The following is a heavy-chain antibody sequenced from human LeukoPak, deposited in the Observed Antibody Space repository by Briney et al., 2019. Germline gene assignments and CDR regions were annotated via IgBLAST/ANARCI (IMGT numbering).Heavy chain of an antibody. Sequence: SETLSLTCNVSGYSISSGYCWGWIRQPPGKGLQWIGSIYNTGSTYYNPSLKSRITISVDTSKNQFSLRVTSVTATDTAVYYCARVPPHYYGTGSPDWGQGTLVTVSA. CDR3: ARVPPHYYGTGSPD. CDR2: IYNTGST. V-gene: IGHV4-38-2*02. CDR1: GYSISSGYC. J-gene: IGHJ4*02. D-gene: IGHD3-10*01.